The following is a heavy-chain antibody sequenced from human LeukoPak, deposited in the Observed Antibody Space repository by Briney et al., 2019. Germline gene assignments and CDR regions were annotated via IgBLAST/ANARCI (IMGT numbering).Heavy chain of an antibody. CDR1: GFTFKTYA. J-gene: IGHJ4*02. D-gene: IGHD4-17*01. CDR3: AKNLITLLSTVTTDC. V-gene: IGHV3-23*01. Sequence: GGSLRLSCGASGFTFKTYAMNWVRQAPGKGLEWVSAISGSGGSTYYADSVRGRFTISRDNSKNTLYLQMNSLRAEDTAVYYCAKNLITLLSTVTTDCWGQGTLVTVSS. CDR2: ISGSGGST.